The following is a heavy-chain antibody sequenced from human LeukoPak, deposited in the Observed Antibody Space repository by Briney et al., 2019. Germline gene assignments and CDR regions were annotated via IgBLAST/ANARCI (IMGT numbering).Heavy chain of an antibody. J-gene: IGHJ4*02. Sequence: GRFLRLSCAASGFTFSSYAMHWGRQAPGKGLEWVAFISYDGSNKYFPDSMKGRLTIYRDNSKNTLHLQMNSLRVEDTAVYYCAKGDGTDFWSGSLVGDYWGQGTLATVSS. V-gene: IGHV3-30*18. CDR1: GFTFSSYA. D-gene: IGHD3-3*01. CDR2: ISYDGSNK. CDR3: AKGDGTDFWSGSLVGDY.